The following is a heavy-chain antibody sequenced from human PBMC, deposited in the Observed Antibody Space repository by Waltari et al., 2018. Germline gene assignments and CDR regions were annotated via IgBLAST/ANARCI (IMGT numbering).Heavy chain of an antibody. CDR1: GGSFSSYA. V-gene: IGHV1-69*08. D-gene: IGHD3-10*01. CDR3: ARDLEGDGSGSYLNY. J-gene: IGHJ4*02. Sequence: QVQLVQSGAEVKNPGSSVKVSCKASGGSFSSYAISLVREAPGQGLEWMGRIIPILGTANYAQKFQGRVTITADKSTSTAYMELSSLRSEDTAVYYCARDLEGDGSGSYLNYWGQGTLVTVSS. CDR2: IIPILGTA.